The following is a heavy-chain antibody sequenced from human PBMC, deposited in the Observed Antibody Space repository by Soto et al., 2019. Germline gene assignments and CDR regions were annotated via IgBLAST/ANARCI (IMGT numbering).Heavy chain of an antibody. J-gene: IGHJ4*02. CDR3: SVYCSGGSCYSGFDH. CDR2: IYYSGST. D-gene: IGHD2-15*01. CDR1: GGSISSSSYY. Sequence: QLQLQESGPGLVKPSETLSLTCTVSGGSISSSSYYWGWIRQPPGKGLEWIGSIYYSGSTYYNPSLKSRVTISVDTSKNQFSLKLSSVTAADTAVYYCSVYCSGGSCYSGFDHWGQGTLVTVSS. V-gene: IGHV4-39*01.